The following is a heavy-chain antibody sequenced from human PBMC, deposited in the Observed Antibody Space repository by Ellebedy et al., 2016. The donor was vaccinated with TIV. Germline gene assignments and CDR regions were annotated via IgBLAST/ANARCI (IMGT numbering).Heavy chain of an antibody. CDR1: GFTFSISG. Sequence: GGSLRLXXAASGFTFSISGMTWVRQRPGKGLEWVATVSRGREAYYADPFKGRFFISRDNDLNSVFLQLNNRRVEDTAVYYCSRDGREWSRDCWGQGTLVTVSS. D-gene: IGHD3-3*01. CDR2: VSRGREA. CDR3: SRDGREWSRDC. J-gene: IGHJ4*02. V-gene: IGHV3-21*06.